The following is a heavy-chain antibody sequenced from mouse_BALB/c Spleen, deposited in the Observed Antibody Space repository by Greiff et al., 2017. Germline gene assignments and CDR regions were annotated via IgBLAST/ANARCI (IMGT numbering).Heavy chain of an antibody. V-gene: IGHV1-14*01. CDR1: GYTFTNHH. D-gene: IGHD2-12*01. Sequence: VQLQQSGAELVRPGASVKISCKAFGYTFTNHHINWVKQRPGQGLDWIGYINPYNDGTKYNEKFKGKATLTSDKSSSTAYMELSSLTSEDSAVYHCAVLTTGFAYWGQGTLVTVSA. CDR2: INPYNDGT. J-gene: IGHJ3*01. CDR3: AVLTTGFAY.